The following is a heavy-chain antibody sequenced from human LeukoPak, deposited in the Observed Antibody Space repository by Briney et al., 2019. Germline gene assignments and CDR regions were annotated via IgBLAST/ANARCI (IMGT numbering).Heavy chain of an antibody. V-gene: IGHV4-59*01. J-gene: IGHJ2*01. CDR1: GGSISSYY. Sequence: ASETLSLTCTVSGGSISSYYWSWIRQPPGKGLEWIGFIYYSGGSNYNPSLKSRVTISVDTSKNQFSLKLSSVTAADTAVYYCATPFDYGSNPWFYFDLWGRGTLVTVSS. CDR2: IYYSGGS. CDR3: ATPFDYGSNPWFYFDL. D-gene: IGHD4-23*01.